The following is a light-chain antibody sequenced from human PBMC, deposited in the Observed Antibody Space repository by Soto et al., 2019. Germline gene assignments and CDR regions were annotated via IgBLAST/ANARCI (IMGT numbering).Light chain of an antibody. V-gene: IGKV1-39*01. Sequence: DIQMTQSPSSLSASVGDRVTITCRASQSISSYLNWYQQKPGKAPNLLIYAASSLQSGVPSRFSGSGAGTDFTLTISRLQPEDFATYYCQQIYSTPHTFGQGTKLEIK. CDR3: QQIYSTPHT. CDR1: QSISSY. J-gene: IGKJ2*01. CDR2: AAS.